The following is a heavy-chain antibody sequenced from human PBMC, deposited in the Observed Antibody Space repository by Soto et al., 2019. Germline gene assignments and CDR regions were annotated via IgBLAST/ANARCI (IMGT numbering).Heavy chain of an antibody. J-gene: IGHJ4*02. D-gene: IGHD3-3*01. V-gene: IGHV3-33*01. CDR2: IWYDGSSK. Sequence: GGSLRLSCAASGFTFSSYGMHWVRQAPGKGLEWVAVIWYDGSSKYYADSVKGRFTISRDNSKNTLYLQMNSLRAEDTAVYYCARDGTDYDFWSGPDYWGQGTLVTVSS. CDR1: GFTFSSYG. CDR3: ARDGTDYDFWSGPDY.